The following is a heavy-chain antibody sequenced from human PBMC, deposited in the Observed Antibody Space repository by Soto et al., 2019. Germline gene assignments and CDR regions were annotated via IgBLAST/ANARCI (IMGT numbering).Heavy chain of an antibody. V-gene: IGHV1-18*01. J-gene: IGHJ4*02. Sequence: QVQLVQSGAEVKKPGASVKVSCKASGYTFASYAISWMRQAPGQGLEWMGWISAYNGNTNYAQKLQGRVTMTTATSPSTAYMGLRSLRSDGTAVYYCAGDPPPPDYWGQGTLVTVSS. CDR2: ISAYNGNT. CDR1: GYTFASYA. CDR3: AGDPPPPDY.